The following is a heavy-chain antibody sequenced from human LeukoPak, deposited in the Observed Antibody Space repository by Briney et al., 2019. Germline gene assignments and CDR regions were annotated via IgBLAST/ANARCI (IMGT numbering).Heavy chain of an antibody. CDR1: GFTFSSYW. CDR2: IKQDGSEK. CDR3: AKGDYGDETLSWFDP. J-gene: IGHJ5*02. V-gene: IGHV3-7*03. D-gene: IGHD4-17*01. Sequence: HTGGSLRLSCAASGFTFSSYWMSWVCQAPGKGLEWVANIKQDGSEKYYVDSVKGRFTISRDNAKNSLYLQMNSLRAEDTALYYCAKGDYGDETLSWFDPWGQGTLVTVSS.